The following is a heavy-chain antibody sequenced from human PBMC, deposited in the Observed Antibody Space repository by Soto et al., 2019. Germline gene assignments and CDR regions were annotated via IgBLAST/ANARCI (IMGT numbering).Heavy chain of an antibody. CDR1: GYTFTSYD. J-gene: IGHJ5*02. D-gene: IGHD6-6*01. V-gene: IGHV1-8*01. Sequence: GASVKVSCKASGYTFTSYDINWVRQATGQGLEWMGWMNPNSGNTGYAQKFQGRVTMTRNTSISTAYMELSSLRSEDTAVYYCARGRSSSSLLYWFDPWGQGTLVTVSS. CDR2: MNPNSGNT. CDR3: ARGRSSSSLLYWFDP.